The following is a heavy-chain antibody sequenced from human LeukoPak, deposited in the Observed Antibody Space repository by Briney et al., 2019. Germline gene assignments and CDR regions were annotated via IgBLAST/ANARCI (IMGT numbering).Heavy chain of an antibody. J-gene: IGHJ4*02. V-gene: IGHV4-59*12. CDR2: IYYSGST. Sequence: SETLSLTCTVSGGSISSYYWSWIRQPPGKGLEWIGFIYYSGSTNYNPSLKSRVTISVDTSKNQFSLKLSSVTAADTAVYYCQSRFLEWLLDYWGQGTLVTVSS. CDR1: GGSISSYY. CDR3: QSRFLEWLLDY. D-gene: IGHD3-3*01.